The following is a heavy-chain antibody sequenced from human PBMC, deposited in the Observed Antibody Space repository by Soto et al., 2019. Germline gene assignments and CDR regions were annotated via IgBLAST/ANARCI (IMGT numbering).Heavy chain of an antibody. CDR1: GFTFSSYG. V-gene: IGHV3-33*01. Sequence: QVQLVESGGGVVQPGRSLRLSCAASGFTFSSYGMHWVRQAPGKGLEWVAVIWYDGSNKYYADSVKGRFTISRDNSKHTLYLQMNSLRAEATAVYYCARGTVHFDYWGQGTLVTVSS. D-gene: IGHD1-1*01. CDR2: IWYDGSNK. J-gene: IGHJ4*02. CDR3: ARGTVHFDY.